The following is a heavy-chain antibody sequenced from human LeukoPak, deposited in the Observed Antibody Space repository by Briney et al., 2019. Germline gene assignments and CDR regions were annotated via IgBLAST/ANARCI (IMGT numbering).Heavy chain of an antibody. Sequence: PGGSLRLSCAASGFTFSSYWMTWVRQAPGKGLEWVASIKQDGNEKYYVDSVKGRFTISRDNARNSLYLQMSSLRADDTAVYYCARDGALRIYDYWGQGTLVTVSS. CDR1: GFTFSSYW. CDR3: ARDGALRIYDY. CDR2: IKQDGNEK. J-gene: IGHJ4*02. D-gene: IGHD4/OR15-4a*01. V-gene: IGHV3-7*01.